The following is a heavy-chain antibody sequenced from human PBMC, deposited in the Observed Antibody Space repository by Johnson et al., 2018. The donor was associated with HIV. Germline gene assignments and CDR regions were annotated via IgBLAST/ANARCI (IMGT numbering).Heavy chain of an antibody. V-gene: IGHV3-30*04. J-gene: IGHJ3*02. CDR1: GFTFSSYA. Sequence: QVQLVESGGGVVQPGRSLRLSCAASGFTFSSYAMHWVRLAPGKGLEWVAVTSYDGSDKYYADSVQGRFTISRDNSKNTLYLQMNTLGAEDTAVYYCAKDRSRLHDAFDIWGQGTMVTVSS. D-gene: IGHD5-24*01. CDR2: TSYDGSDK. CDR3: AKDRSRLHDAFDI.